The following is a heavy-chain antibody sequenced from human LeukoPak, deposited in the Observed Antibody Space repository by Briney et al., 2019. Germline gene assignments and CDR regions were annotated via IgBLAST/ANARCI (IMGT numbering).Heavy chain of an antibody. J-gene: IGHJ6*02. CDR1: GFTVSSNY. Sequence: PGGSLRLSCAASGFTVSSNYMSWVRQAPGKGLEWVSVIYSGGSTYYADSVKGRFTISRDNSKNTLYLQMNSLRAEDTAVYYCARDSDYGDYYYCGMDVWGQGTTVTVSS. D-gene: IGHD4-17*01. CDR3: ARDSDYGDYYYCGMDV. V-gene: IGHV3-53*01. CDR2: IYSGGST.